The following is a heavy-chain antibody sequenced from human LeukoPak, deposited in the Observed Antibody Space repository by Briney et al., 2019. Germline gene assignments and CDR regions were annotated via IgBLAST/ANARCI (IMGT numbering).Heavy chain of an antibody. J-gene: IGHJ4*02. Sequence: SETLSLTCTVSGGSISSHYWSWVRQPPGKGLEWIGYIYYSGSTNCNPSLKSRVTISVDTSKNQFSLKLNSVTAADTAVYYCARRIQLWSYYFDYWGQGTLVTVSS. D-gene: IGHD5-18*01. CDR3: ARRIQLWSYYFDY. V-gene: IGHV4-59*11. CDR1: GGSISSHY. CDR2: IYYSGST.